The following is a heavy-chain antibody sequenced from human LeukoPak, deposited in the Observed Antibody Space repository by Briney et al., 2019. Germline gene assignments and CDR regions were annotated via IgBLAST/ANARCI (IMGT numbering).Heavy chain of an antibody. CDR2: IYYSGST. D-gene: IGHD3-22*01. Sequence: SETLSLTCTVSGGSISSSSYYWGWIRQPPGKGLEWIGSIYYSGSTYYNPSLKSRVTISVDTSKNQFSLKLSSVTAADTAVYYCARDRIVGGYYHLFDYWGQGTLVTVSS. J-gene: IGHJ4*02. CDR3: ARDRIVGGYYHLFDY. CDR1: GGSISSSSYY. V-gene: IGHV4-39*07.